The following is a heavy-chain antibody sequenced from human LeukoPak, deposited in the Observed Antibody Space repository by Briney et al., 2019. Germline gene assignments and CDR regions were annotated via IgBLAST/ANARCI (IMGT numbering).Heavy chain of an antibody. CDR1: GFTFSTYV. CDR2: ISGSGGST. J-gene: IGHJ3*02. CDR3: AKDLSRRSYAFDI. V-gene: IGHV3-23*01. Sequence: GGSLRLSCAASGFTFSTYVMSWVRQAPGKGLEWVSAISGSGGSTYYADSVKGRFTISRDNSKNTLYLQMNSLRAEDTAVYYCAKDLSRRSYAFDIWGQGTMVTVSS.